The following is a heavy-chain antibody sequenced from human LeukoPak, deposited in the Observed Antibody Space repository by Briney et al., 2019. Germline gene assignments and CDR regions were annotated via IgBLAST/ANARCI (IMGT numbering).Heavy chain of an antibody. CDR3: AKPYDSGTFPPGY. CDR2: ISGSGGST. CDR1: GFTFSSYA. D-gene: IGHD3-10*01. V-gene: IGHV3-23*01. Sequence: QPGGSLRLSCAASGFTFSSYAMSWVRQAPGKGLECVSAISGSGGSTYYADSVKGRFTISRDNSKNTLHQQMNSLRAEDTPIYHCAKPYDSGTFPPGYWGQGTLVTVCS. J-gene: IGHJ4*02.